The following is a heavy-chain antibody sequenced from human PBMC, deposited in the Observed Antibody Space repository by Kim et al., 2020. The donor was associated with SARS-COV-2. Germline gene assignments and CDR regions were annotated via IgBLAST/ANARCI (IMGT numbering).Heavy chain of an antibody. CDR3: ARVDFWSGYPITYYYYMDV. D-gene: IGHD3-3*01. CDR2: ISSSSSYI. J-gene: IGHJ6*03. V-gene: IGHV3-21*01. CDR1: GFTFSSYS. Sequence: GGSLRLSCAASGFTFSSYSMNWVRQAPGKGLEWVSSISSSSSYIYYADSVKGRFTISRDNAKNSLYLQMNSLRAEDTAVYYCARVDFWSGYPITYYYYMDVWGKGTTVTVSS.